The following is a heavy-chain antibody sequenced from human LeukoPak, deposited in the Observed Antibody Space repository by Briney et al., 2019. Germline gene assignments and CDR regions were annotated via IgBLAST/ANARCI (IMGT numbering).Heavy chain of an antibody. J-gene: IGHJ3*02. V-gene: IGHV4-59*12. CDR1: GGSISSYY. CDR3: AREPRPGSSAFDI. Sequence: SETLSLTCTVSGGSISSYYWSWIRQSPGKGLEWIGYIYYSGSTNYNPSLKSRVTISVDTSKNQFSLKLSSMTAADTAVYYCAREPRPGSSAFDIWGQGTMVTVSS. CDR2: IYYSGST.